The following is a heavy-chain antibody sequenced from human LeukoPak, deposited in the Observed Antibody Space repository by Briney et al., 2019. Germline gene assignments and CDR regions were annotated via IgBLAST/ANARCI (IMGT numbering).Heavy chain of an antibody. J-gene: IGHJ6*02. V-gene: IGHV1-18*01. Sequence: ASVKVSCKASGYTFTSYGISWVRQAPGQGLEWMGWIGAYNCNTNYAQKFQVRVTMTTDTSTSTAYMELRSLRCDDTAVYYCARVQYDYYGSGSYYNPEYYYYGMDVWGQGTTVTVSS. D-gene: IGHD3-10*01. CDR1: GYTFTSYG. CDR2: IGAYNCNT. CDR3: ARVQYDYYGSGSYYNPEYYYYGMDV.